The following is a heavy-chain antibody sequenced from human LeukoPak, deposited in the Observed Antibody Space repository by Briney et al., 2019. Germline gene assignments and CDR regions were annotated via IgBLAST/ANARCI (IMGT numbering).Heavy chain of an antibody. CDR1: GFTFSHYW. Sequence: GGSLRLSCAASGFTFSHYWMTWVRQAPGKGLEWVANIKRDGSETYYVDSVKGRFTISRDNAKNTLYLQMNSLRAEDTAVYYCAKSADWGYYYGSGSSLFDYWGQGTLVTVSS. CDR2: IKRDGSET. D-gene: IGHD3-10*01. CDR3: AKSADWGYYYGSGSSLFDY. V-gene: IGHV3-7*01. J-gene: IGHJ4*02.